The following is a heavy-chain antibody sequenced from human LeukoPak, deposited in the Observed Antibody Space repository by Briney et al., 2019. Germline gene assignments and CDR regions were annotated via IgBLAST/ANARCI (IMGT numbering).Heavy chain of an antibody. D-gene: IGHD4-17*01. V-gene: IGHV1-2*02. CDR1: GYTFTGYY. Sequence: ASVKVSCKASGYTFTGYYMHWVRQAPGQGLEWMGWINPNSGGTNYAQKFQGRVTMTRDTSISTAYMELSRLRSDDTAVYYCARARGTVTTSASDIWGQGTMVTVSS. CDR3: ARARGTVTTSASDI. CDR2: INPNSGGT. J-gene: IGHJ3*02.